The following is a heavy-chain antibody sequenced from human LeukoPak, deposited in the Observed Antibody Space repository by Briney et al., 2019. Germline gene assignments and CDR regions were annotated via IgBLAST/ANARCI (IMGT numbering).Heavy chain of an antibody. J-gene: IGHJ6*02. CDR1: GGSISSSSYY. V-gene: IGHV4-39*01. CDR2: IYYSGST. CDR3: ARSWVAGTYYYYYYGMDV. D-gene: IGHD6-19*01. Sequence: SETLSLTCTVSGGSISSSSYYWGWIRQPPGKGLEWIGSIYYSGSTYYNPSLKSRVTISVDTSKNQFSLKLSSVTAAATAVYYCARSWVAGTYYYYYYGMDVWGQGTTVTVSS.